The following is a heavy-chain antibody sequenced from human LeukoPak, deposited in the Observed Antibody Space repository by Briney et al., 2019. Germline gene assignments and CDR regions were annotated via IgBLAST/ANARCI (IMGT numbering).Heavy chain of an antibody. J-gene: IGHJ4*02. D-gene: IGHD3-10*01. CDR3: AKLAKYFYGSETYYFFEH. V-gene: IGHV3-23*01. CDR2: ISATGAST. Sequence: GGSLRLSCAASGFTFSSYAMSWVRQAPGKGLEWVSPISATGASTYYADSVKGRFTISRDNSKNTLYLQMNSLRVEDTAVYYCAKLAKYFYGSETYYFFEHWGQGTPVTASS. CDR1: GFTFSSYA.